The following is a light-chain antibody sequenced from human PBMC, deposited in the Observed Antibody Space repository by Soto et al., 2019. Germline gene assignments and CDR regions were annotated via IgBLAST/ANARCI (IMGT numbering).Light chain of an antibody. J-gene: IGKJ1*01. CDR1: QSVSRN. V-gene: IGKV3-15*01. Sequence: IGMTQSPATLSVSTGERATLSCRASQSVSRNLAWYQQKPGQAPRLLIYGASTRATGIPARFSGSGSGTEFTLTISSLQSEDFAVYYCQQYNNWPPWTFGQGAKVDIK. CDR2: GAS. CDR3: QQYNNWPPWT.